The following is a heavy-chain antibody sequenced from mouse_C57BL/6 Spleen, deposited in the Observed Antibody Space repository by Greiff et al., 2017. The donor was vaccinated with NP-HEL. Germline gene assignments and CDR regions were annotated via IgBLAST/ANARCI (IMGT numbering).Heavy chain of an antibody. J-gene: IGHJ1*03. CDR3: ARRDGYPLWYFDV. CDR2: INPYNGGT. CDR1: GYTFTDYY. D-gene: IGHD2-3*01. V-gene: IGHV1-19*01. Sequence: VQLQQSGPVLVKPGASVKMSCKASGYTFTDYYMNWVKQSHGKSLEWIGVINPYNGGTSYTQKFKGKATLTVDNSSSTAYMELNSLTSEDSAVYYCARRDGYPLWYFDVWGTGTTVTVSS.